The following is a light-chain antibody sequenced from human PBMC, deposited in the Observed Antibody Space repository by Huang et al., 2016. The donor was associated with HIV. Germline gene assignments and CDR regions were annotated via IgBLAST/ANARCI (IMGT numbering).Light chain of an antibody. Sequence: PGGGASLSCRASQGVHNSYLAWYQQQPGQAPRLLIFGASNRATGVPPRFRGSESGTDFTLTISGLDPEDFAVYYCQQYCTLPYTFGQGTKLEI. V-gene: IGKV3-20*01. CDR1: QGVHNSY. CDR2: GAS. CDR3: QQYCTLPYT. J-gene: IGKJ2*01.